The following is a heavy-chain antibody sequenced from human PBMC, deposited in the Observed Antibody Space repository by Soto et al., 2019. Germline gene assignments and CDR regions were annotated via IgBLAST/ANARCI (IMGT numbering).Heavy chain of an antibody. J-gene: IGHJ5*02. D-gene: IGHD3-3*01. Sequence: EVQLVESGGGLVQPGGSLRLVCVDSGSTLESHWMAWVRQAPGKGLEWVANIRQDGTEIHYVEAVRGRFIISRDNAKKSVYLQMNSLRVEDSARYYCATEGDFWSGFYGWVGALGQGTLVTVSS. V-gene: IGHV3-7*01. CDR1: GSTLESHW. CDR2: IRQDGTEI. CDR3: ATEGDFWSGFYGWVGA.